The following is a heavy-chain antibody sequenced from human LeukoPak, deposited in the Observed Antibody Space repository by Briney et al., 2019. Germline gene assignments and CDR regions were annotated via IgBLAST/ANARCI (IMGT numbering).Heavy chain of an antibody. CDR2: IIPIFGTA. CDR1: GGTFSSYA. J-gene: IGHJ5*02. CDR3: ALPYYYDSSGYPTGLDP. D-gene: IGHD3-22*01. V-gene: IGHV1-69*05. Sequence: SVKVSCKASGGTFSSYAISWVRQAPGQGLEWMGGIIPIFGTANYAQKFQGRVTITTDESTSTAYMELSSLRSEDTAVYYCALPYYYDSSGYPTGLDPWGQGTLVTVSS.